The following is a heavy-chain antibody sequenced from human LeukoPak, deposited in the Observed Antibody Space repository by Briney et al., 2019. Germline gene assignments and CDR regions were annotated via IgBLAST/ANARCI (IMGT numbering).Heavy chain of an antibody. V-gene: IGHV3-21*01. J-gene: IGHJ5*02. D-gene: IGHD3-10*01. CDR2: ISTSGSYI. Sequence: KPGGSLRLSCAASGLTFSNYNMNWARQAPGKGLEWVSSISTSGSYIYYANSMKGRFTISRDNAKNSLYLQMNSLRVEDSAVYYCATDLIHYYASGAKTWGQGTLVTVSS. CDR1: GLTFSNYN. CDR3: ATDLIHYYASGAKT.